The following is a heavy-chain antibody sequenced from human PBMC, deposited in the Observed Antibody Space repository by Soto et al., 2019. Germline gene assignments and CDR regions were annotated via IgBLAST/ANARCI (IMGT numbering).Heavy chain of an antibody. V-gene: IGHV1-69*13. CDR3: ASEGIVRATYYYYGMDV. Sequence: SVKVSCKASGGTFSSYAISWVRQAPGQGLEWMGGIIPIFGTANYAQKFQGRVTITADESTSTAYMELSSLRSEDTDLYYCASEGIVRATYYYYGMDVWGQATTVTV. J-gene: IGHJ6*02. CDR2: IIPIFGTA. D-gene: IGHD1-26*01. CDR1: GGTFSSYA.